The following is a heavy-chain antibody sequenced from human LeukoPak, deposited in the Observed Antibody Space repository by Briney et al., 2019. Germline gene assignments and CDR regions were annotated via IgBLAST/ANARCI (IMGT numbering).Heavy chain of an antibody. D-gene: IGHD4-17*01. J-gene: IGHJ4*02. CDR1: GGSISSYY. V-gene: IGHV4-34*01. CDR2: INHSGST. CDR3: ARGALYGDYHY. Sequence: PSETLSLTCTVSGGSISSYYWSWIRQPPGKGLEWIGEINHSGSTNYNPSLKSRVTISVDTSKNQFSLRLSSVTAADTAVYYCARGALYGDYHYWGQGTLVTVSS.